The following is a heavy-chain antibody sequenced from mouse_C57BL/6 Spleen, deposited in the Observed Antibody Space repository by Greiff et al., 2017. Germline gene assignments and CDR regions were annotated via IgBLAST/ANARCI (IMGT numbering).Heavy chain of an antibody. CDR3: ARQGSSESYAMDY. D-gene: IGHD1-1*01. Sequence: VQLQQPGAELVRPGSSVTLSCKASGYTFTSYWMHWVKQRPIQGLEWIGNIDPSDSETHYNQKIKDKATLTVDKSSSTAYMQLSSLTSEDSAVYYGARQGSSESYAMDYWGQGTSVTVSS. V-gene: IGHV1-52*01. CDR2: IDPSDSET. J-gene: IGHJ4*01. CDR1: GYTFTSYW.